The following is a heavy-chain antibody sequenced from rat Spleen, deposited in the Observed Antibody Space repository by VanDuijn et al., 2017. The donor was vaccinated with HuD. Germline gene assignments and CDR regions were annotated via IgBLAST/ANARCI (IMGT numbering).Heavy chain of an antibody. J-gene: IGHJ3*01. CDR3: ARSEGVHYNLPFAS. D-gene: IGHD1-11*01. CDR2: INSAGST. V-gene: IGHV3-3*01. CDR1: GHYITSGYR. Sequence: EVQLQESGPGLVKPSQSLSLTCSVTGHYITSGYRWNWIRKFPGNKLEWMGYINSAGSTVYNPSLKSRISITRDTSKNQFFLRVISVTSEDTATYYCARSEGVHYNLPFASWGQGTLVTVSS.